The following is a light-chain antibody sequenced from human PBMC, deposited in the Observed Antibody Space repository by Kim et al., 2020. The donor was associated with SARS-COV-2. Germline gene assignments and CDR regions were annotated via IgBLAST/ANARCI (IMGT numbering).Light chain of an antibody. CDR2: QDS. CDR3: QAWDSSTVV. Sequence: VSPGQTASMTCSEDKLGDKYACWYQQKPGQSPVLVIYQDSTRPSGIPELFSGSNSGNTATLTIDGTQAMDEADYYCQAWDSSTVVFGGGTQLTVL. CDR1: KLGDKY. J-gene: IGLJ2*01. V-gene: IGLV3-1*01.